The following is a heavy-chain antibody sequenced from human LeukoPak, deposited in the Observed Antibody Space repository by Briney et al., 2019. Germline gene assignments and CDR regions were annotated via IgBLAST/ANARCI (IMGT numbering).Heavy chain of an antibody. J-gene: IGHJ4*02. V-gene: IGHV4-59*08. CDR3: ASQTYYDFWSGYYMEFDY. Sequence: KTSETLSLTCTVSGGSISSYYWSWIRQPPGKGLEWIGYIYYSGSTNYSPSLKSRVTISVDTSKNQFSLKLSSVTAADTAVYYCASQTYYDFWSGYYMEFDYWGQGTLVTVSS. CDR2: IYYSGST. D-gene: IGHD3-3*01. CDR1: GGSISSYY.